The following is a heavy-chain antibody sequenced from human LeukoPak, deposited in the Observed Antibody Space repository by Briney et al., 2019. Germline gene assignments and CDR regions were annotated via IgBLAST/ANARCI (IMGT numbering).Heavy chain of an antibody. J-gene: IGHJ4*02. CDR2: VSGSGYST. CDR1: GYSFTVYW. CDR3: AKEDDEAYFRRYYFAY. Sequence: GESLKISCKGYGYSFTVYWIGWVRQVPGKGLEWVSTVSGSGYSTYYADSVKGRFTISRDNSKNTVYLQMNSLRADDTAVYYCAKEDDEAYFRRYYFAYWGQGTLVTVSS. V-gene: IGHV3-23*01. D-gene: IGHD2/OR15-2a*01.